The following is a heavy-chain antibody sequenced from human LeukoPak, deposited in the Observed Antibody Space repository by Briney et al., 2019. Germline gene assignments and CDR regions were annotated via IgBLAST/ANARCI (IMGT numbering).Heavy chain of an antibody. D-gene: IGHD2-15*01. CDR1: GLTFDEYA. Sequence: GRSLRLSCAASGLTFDEYAMHWVRQAPGKGLEWVSGISWNSGSIGYADSVKGRFTISRDNAKNSLYLQMNSLRAEDTALYYCAKAIGYCGGGSCHIDYWGQGTLVTVSS. V-gene: IGHV3-9*01. J-gene: IGHJ4*02. CDR3: AKAIGYCGGGSCHIDY. CDR2: ISWNSGSI.